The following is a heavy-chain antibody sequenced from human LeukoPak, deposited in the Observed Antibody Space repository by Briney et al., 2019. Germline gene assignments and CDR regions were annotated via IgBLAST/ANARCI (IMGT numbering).Heavy chain of an antibody. V-gene: IGHV3-23*01. CDR3: AKDLSRSYYADHDAFDI. CDR2: ISGSGGST. CDR1: GFTFSSYA. Sequence: GGSLRLSCAASGFTFSSYAMSWVRQAPGKGLEWVSAISGSGGSTYYADSVKGRFTISRDNSKNTLYLQMNSPRAEDTAVYYCAKDLSRSYYADHDAFDIWGQGTMVTVSS. D-gene: IGHD3-10*01. J-gene: IGHJ3*02.